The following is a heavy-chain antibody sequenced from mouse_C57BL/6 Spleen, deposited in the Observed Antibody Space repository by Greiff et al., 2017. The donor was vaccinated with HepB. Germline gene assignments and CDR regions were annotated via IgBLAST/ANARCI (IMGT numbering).Heavy chain of an antibody. CDR2: IWSDGST. J-gene: IGHJ1*03. CDR1: GFSLTSYG. CDR3: ARHGERGYWYFDV. V-gene: IGHV2-6-1*01. Sequence: QVQLQQSGPGLVAPSQSLSITCTVSGFSLTSYGVHWVRQPPGKGLEWLVVIWSDGSTTYNSALKSRLSISKDNSKSQVFLKMNSLQTDDTAMYYCARHGERGYWYFDVWGTGTTVTVSS.